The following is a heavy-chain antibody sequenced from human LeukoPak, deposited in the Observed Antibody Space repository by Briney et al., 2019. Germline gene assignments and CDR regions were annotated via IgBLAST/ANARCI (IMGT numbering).Heavy chain of an antibody. CDR2: IYYSGST. CDR3: ARVQLRFLEWLAQGDAFDI. D-gene: IGHD3-3*01. J-gene: IGHJ3*02. Sequence: SETLSLTCTVSGGSISSSSYYWGWIRQPPGKGLEWIGSIYYSGSTYYNPSLKSRVTISVDTSKNQFSLKLSSVTAADTAVYYCARVQLRFLEWLAQGDAFDIWGQGTMVTVSS. V-gene: IGHV4-39*07. CDR1: GGSISSSSYY.